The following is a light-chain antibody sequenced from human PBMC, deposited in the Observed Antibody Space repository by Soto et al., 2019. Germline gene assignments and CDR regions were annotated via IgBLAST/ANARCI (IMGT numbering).Light chain of an antibody. CDR1: SSNFGSNT. CDR2: SNN. V-gene: IGLV1-44*01. CDR3: AAWDDSLNGVV. Sequence: QSVLTQPPSASGTPGQRVTISCSGSSSNFGSNTVNWYQQLPGTAPKLLIYSNNQRPSGVPDRFSGSKSGTSASLAISVLQSEDEADYYCAAWDDSLNGVVFGGGTQLTVL. J-gene: IGLJ2*01.